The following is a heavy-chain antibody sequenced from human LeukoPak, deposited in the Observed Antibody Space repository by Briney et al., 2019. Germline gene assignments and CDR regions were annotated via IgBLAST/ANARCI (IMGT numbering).Heavy chain of an antibody. J-gene: IGHJ4*02. D-gene: IGHD4-17*01. Sequence: ASVKVSCKASGYTFTGYYMHWVRQAPGQGLEWMGWTNPNSGGTNYAQKFQGRVTMTRDTSISTACMELSRLRSDDTAVYYCARGLDYGDYYFDYWGQGTLVTVSS. CDR2: TNPNSGGT. V-gene: IGHV1-2*02. CDR3: ARGLDYGDYYFDY. CDR1: GYTFTGYY.